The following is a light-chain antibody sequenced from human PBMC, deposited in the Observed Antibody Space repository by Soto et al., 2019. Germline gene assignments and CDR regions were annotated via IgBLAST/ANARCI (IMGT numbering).Light chain of an antibody. Sequence: EIVMTQSPATLSVSPGERATLSCRASQSVRGNLAWYQQKPGQSPRLLIYGASSRATGIPARFSGSGSGTEFTLNISSLQSEDFAGYYCQKYKNSSFITFGQGTRLEIK. J-gene: IGKJ5*01. CDR1: QSVRGN. CDR2: GAS. CDR3: QKYKNSSFIT. V-gene: IGKV3-15*01.